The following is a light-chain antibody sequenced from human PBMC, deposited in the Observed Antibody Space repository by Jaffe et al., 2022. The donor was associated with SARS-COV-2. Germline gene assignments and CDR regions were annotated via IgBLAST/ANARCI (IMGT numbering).Light chain of an antibody. CDR1: QSVSSSY. V-gene: IGKV3-20*01. CDR2: DVS. Sequence: EIVLTQSPGTMSLSPGERATLSCRASQSVSSSYLAWYQQKPGQAPRLLIYDVSSRATGIPDRFSGSGSGTDFTLTISRLEPEDFAVYYCQQYGSSRSFGGGTKVEIK. CDR3: QQYGSSRS. J-gene: IGKJ4*01.